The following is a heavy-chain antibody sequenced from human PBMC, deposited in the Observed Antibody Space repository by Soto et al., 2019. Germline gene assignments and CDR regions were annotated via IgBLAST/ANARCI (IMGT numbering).Heavy chain of an antibody. CDR3: AKCQVVPGVSGWCNDFDP. CDR1: GFTLSTYA. J-gene: IGHJ5*02. Sequence: EVQLLESGGDLVQPGGSLRLSCAASGFTLSTYAMNWVRQAPGKGLEWVSSIRENSGSTDYADSVKGRFTISRDNSKNTLYLQMSSLSADDTAVYYCAKCQVVPGVSGWCNDFDPWGQGTLVTVSS. V-gene: IGHV3-23*01. D-gene: IGHD2-2*01. CDR2: IRENSGST.